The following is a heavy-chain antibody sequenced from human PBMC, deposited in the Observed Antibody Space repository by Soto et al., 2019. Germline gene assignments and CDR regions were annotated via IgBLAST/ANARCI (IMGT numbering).Heavy chain of an antibody. CDR3: ARPQGSGWRFNALDF. J-gene: IGHJ3*01. D-gene: IGHD6-19*01. V-gene: IGHV1-69*01. CDR1: GGTFGRNA. Sequence: QVVLVQSGAEMKNPGSSVKVSCKASGGTFGRNAINWVRQAPGQGLEWMGGIIPLFGTANHAQKFRDRIMITADESTNTVYLEVNSLRSEDTAIYYGARPQGSGWRFNALDFWGQGTKVIVSS. CDR2: IIPLFGTA.